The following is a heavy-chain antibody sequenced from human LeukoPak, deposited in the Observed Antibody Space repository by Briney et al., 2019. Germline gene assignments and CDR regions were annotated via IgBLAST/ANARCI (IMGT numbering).Heavy chain of an antibody. D-gene: IGHD3-10*01. Sequence: SETLSLTCTVSGGSISSYYWSWIRQPPGKGLEWIGYIYYSGSTNYNPSLKSRVTISVDTSKNQFSLKLSSVTAADTAVYYCAREGRYSRSFDYWGQGTLVTVSS. J-gene: IGHJ4*02. CDR1: GGSISSYY. CDR3: AREGRYSRSFDY. CDR2: IYYSGST. V-gene: IGHV4-59*01.